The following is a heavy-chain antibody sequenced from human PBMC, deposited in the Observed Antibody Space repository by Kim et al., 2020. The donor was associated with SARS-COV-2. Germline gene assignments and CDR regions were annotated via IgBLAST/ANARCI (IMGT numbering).Heavy chain of an antibody. J-gene: IGHJ4*02. CDR1: GFTFDDYA. Sequence: GGSLRLSCAASGFTFDDYAMHWVRQAPGKGLEWVSGISWNSGSIGYADSVKGRFTISRDNAKNSLYLQMNSLRAEDTALYYCAKCRGRDWSLVFDDWGQGTLVTVSS. V-gene: IGHV3-9*01. CDR3: AKCRGRDWSLVFDD. CDR2: ISWNSGSI. D-gene: IGHD2-21*02.